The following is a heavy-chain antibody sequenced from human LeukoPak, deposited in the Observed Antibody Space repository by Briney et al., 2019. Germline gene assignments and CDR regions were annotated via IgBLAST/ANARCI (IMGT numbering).Heavy chain of an antibody. CDR3: AKDPLAESIAVAGHFDY. Sequence: GGSLRLSCAASGFTFSSYAMSWVRQAPGKGLEWVSAISGSGGSTYYADSVKGRFTISRDNSKNTLYLQMNSLRAEDTAVYYCAKDPLAESIAVAGHFDYWGQGTLVTVSS. V-gene: IGHV3-23*01. D-gene: IGHD6-19*01. CDR2: ISGSGGST. CDR1: GFTFSSYA. J-gene: IGHJ4*02.